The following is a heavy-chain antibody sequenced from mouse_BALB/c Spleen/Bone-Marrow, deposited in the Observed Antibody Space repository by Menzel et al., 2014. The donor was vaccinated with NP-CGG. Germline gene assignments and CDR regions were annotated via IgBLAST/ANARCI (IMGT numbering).Heavy chain of an antibody. D-gene: IGHD4-1*01. CDR3: TRGGNWDDFDY. CDR2: ISSGSSTI. Sequence: VQLKQSGGGLVQPGGSRKLSCAASGFTFXSFGMHWVRQAPEKGLEWVAYISSGSSTIFYADAVKGRFTVSRDNPKNTLFLQMTSLRSEDTAMYYCTRGGNWDDFDYWGQGTTLTVSS. J-gene: IGHJ2*01. CDR1: GFTFXSFG. V-gene: IGHV5-17*02.